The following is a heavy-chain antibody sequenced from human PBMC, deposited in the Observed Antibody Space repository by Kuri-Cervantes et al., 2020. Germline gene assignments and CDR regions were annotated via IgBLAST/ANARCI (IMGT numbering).Heavy chain of an antibody. CDR2: MHDSGFT. V-gene: IGHV4-61*01. J-gene: IGHJ4*02. Sequence: SETLSLTCTVSGGSVSTGSYYWNWIRQPPGKGLEWIGYMHDSGFTNYNPFLKSRVTISIDTSKNQFSLKLNTVTAADTAVYYCARGGGSSWPTFEFWGQGTLVTVSS. D-gene: IGHD6-13*01. CDR3: ARGGGSSWPTFEF. CDR1: GGSVSTGSYY.